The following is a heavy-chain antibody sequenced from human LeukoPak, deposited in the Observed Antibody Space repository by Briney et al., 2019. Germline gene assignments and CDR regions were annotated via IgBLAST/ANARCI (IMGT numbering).Heavy chain of an antibody. J-gene: IGHJ4*02. CDR2: ISSSSSTI. Sequence: GGSLRLSCAASGFTFSSYRMHWVRQAPGKGLEGVSYISSSSSTIYYADSVKARFTISRDNAKNSLYLQMNSLRAEDTAVYYCARSSRELGGYAPWELMPPFDYWGQGTLVTVSS. V-gene: IGHV3-48*01. CDR1: GFTFSSYR. D-gene: IGHD1-7*01. CDR3: ARSSRELGGYAPWELMPPFDY.